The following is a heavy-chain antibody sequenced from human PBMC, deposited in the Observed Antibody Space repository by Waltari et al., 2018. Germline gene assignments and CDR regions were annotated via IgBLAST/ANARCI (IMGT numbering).Heavy chain of an antibody. J-gene: IGHJ4*02. Sequence: QVQLQESGPGLVKPSETLSLTCTVSGGSISSYYWSWIRQPPGKGLEWIGYIYYSGSTNYNPSLKSRVTISVDTSKNQFSLKLSSVTAADTAVYYCARWGSNWGSRYFDYWGQGTLVTVSS. V-gene: IGHV4-59*01. CDR3: ARWGSNWGSRYFDY. CDR1: GGSISSYY. CDR2: IYYSGST. D-gene: IGHD7-27*01.